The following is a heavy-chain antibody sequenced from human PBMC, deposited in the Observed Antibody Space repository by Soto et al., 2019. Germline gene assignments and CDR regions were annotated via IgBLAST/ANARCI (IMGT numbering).Heavy chain of an antibody. CDR1: GGTFSSYA. D-gene: IGHD3-3*01. J-gene: IGHJ4*02. CDR2: IIPIFGTA. Sequence: SVKVSCKASGGTFSSYAISWVRQAPGQGLEWMGGIIPIFGTANYAQKFQGRVTITADESTSTAYMELSSLRSEDTAVYYCARDNRRYYDFWSGYYDSYFDYCGQGTLVTVSS. CDR3: ARDNRRYYDFWSGYYDSYFDY. V-gene: IGHV1-69*13.